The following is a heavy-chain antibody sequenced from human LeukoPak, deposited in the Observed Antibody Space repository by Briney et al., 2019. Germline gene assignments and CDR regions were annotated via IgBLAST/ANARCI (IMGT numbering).Heavy chain of an antibody. V-gene: IGHV3-21*01. CDR2: ISTTRDYK. CDR1: GFTFSSYS. CDR3: ARARDCSSTSCYGVGDF. Sequence: PGGSLRLSCAASGFTFSSYSMNWVRQAPGKGLEWVSAISTTRDYKHYADSVKGRFTTSRDNAKNSLYLQMNSLRAEDTAVYYCARARDCSSTSCYGVGDFWGQGTLVTVSS. D-gene: IGHD2-2*01. J-gene: IGHJ4*02.